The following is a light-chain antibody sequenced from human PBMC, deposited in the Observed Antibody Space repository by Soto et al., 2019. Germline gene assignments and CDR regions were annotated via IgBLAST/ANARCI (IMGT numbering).Light chain of an antibody. CDR2: DAS. J-gene: IGKJ1*01. CDR1: QSGSSR. V-gene: IGKV1-5*01. Sequence: EIPMTQSTSILSGCVGDRVSIXCRASQSGSSRLGWCQQKPGKARKFLMYDASTLEGGAPSRFSGSGSATAFTLTISSRQPDDFATYYGQQYNSYSLTFGQGTKVDIK. CDR3: QQYNSYSLT.